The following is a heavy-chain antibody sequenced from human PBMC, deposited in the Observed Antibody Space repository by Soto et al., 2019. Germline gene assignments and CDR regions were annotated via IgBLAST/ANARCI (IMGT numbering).Heavy chain of an antibody. J-gene: IGHJ4*02. Sequence: GESLKISCKGPGYSFAVYWITWVLQRPWKGLEWMGRIDPSDSQTYYSPSFRGHVTISATKSITTVFLQWSSLRASDTAMYYCARQIYDSDTGPNFQYYFDSWGQGTPVTVSS. V-gene: IGHV5-10-1*01. D-gene: IGHD3-22*01. CDR1: GYSFAVYW. CDR2: IDPSDSQT. CDR3: ARQIYDSDTGPNFQYYFDS.